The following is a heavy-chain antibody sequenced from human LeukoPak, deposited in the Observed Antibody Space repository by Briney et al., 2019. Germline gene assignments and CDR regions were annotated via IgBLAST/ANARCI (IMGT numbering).Heavy chain of an antibody. CDR3: AKSKLLWFGELLSE. CDR1: GFTFSSYV. V-gene: IGHV3-23*01. D-gene: IGHD3-10*01. J-gene: IGHJ4*02. CDR2: ISSSGGST. Sequence: GGSLRLSCAASGFTFSSYVMRWVRQVAGKGLEWVSGISSSGGSTSYGDSVKGRFTISRDNSKNTLYLQMDSLRDEDTAVYYCAKSKLLWFGELLSEWGQGTLVIVSS.